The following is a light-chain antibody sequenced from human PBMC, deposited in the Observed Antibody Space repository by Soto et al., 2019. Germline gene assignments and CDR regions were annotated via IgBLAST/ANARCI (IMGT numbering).Light chain of an antibody. CDR1: QSVSSY. CDR2: DAS. V-gene: IGKV3-11*01. J-gene: IGKJ5*01. Sequence: EIVLTQSPATLSLSPGERATLSCRASQSVSSYLAWYQQKPGQPPRLLIYDASNRATGIPARFSGSGSGTDFTLTITSLEPEDFAVYDGQQRSNFTFGQGTRLEIK. CDR3: QQRSNFT.